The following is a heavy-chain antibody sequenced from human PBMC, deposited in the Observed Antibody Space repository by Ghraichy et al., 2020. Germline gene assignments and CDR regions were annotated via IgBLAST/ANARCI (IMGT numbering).Heavy chain of an antibody. CDR1: GGSISSYY. CDR2: IYYSGST. J-gene: IGHJ4*02. Sequence: SETLSLTCTVSGGSISSYYWSWIRQPPGKGLEWIGYIYYSGSTNYNPSLKSRVTISVDTSKNQFSLKLSSVTAADTAVYYCARQEGYGDYLTQIDYWGQGTLVTVSS. V-gene: IGHV4-59*08. D-gene: IGHD4-17*01. CDR3: ARQEGYGDYLTQIDY.